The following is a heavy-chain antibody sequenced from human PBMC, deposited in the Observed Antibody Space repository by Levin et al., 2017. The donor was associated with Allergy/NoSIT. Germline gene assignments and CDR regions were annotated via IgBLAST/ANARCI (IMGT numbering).Heavy chain of an antibody. Sequence: SVKVSCKASGGTFSSYAISWVRQAPGQGLEWMGRIIPILGIANYAQKFQGRVTITADKSTSTAYMELSSLRSEDTAVYYCARDPPAATYRYYYYYGMDVWGQGTTVTVSS. CDR3: ARDPPAATYRYYYYYGMDV. CDR2: IIPILGIA. D-gene: IGHD2-2*01. V-gene: IGHV1-69*04. J-gene: IGHJ6*02. CDR1: GGTFSSYA.